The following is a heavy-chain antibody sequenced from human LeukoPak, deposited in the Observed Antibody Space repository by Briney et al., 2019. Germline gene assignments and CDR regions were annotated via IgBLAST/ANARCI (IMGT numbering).Heavy chain of an antibody. V-gene: IGHV3-74*01. D-gene: IGHD3-10*01. CDR3: VRGARGLYYFDY. CDR1: EFTFSSYW. J-gene: IGHJ4*02. Sequence: PGGSLRLSCAASEFTFSSYWMHWIRQAPGKGLVWVSRINSDGSNTFYADSVKGRFTISRDNAKNTLYLQMNSLRAEDTAVYYCVRGARGLYYFDYWGQGTLVTVSS. CDR2: INSDGSNT.